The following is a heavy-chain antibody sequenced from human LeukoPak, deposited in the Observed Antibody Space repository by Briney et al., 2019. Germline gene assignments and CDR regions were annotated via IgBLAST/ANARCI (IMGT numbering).Heavy chain of an antibody. J-gene: IGHJ3*02. D-gene: IGHD2-2*01. CDR2: INAGNGNT. V-gene: IGHV1-3*01. Sequence: ASVKVSCKASGYTFTSYAMHWVRQAPGQRPEWMGWINAGNGNTKYSQKFQGRVTITRDTSASTAYMELSSLRSEDTAVYYCAKSIVVVPAAMDIWGQGTMVTVSS. CDR3: AKSIVVVPAAMDI. CDR1: GYTFTSYA.